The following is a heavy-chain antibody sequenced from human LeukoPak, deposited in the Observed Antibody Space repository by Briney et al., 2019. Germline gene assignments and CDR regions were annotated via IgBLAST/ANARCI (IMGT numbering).Heavy chain of an antibody. J-gene: IGHJ4*02. CDR1: GYTFTSYG. V-gene: IGHV1-18*01. Sequence: ASVKVSCKASGYTFTSYGISWVRQPPGQGLAWMGWISAYNGNTNYAQKLQGRVTMTTDTSTSTAYMELRSLRSDDTAVYYCARDPPLEPYIDYWGQGTLVTVSS. CDR2: ISAYNGNT. CDR3: ARDPPLEPYIDY. D-gene: IGHD1-14*01.